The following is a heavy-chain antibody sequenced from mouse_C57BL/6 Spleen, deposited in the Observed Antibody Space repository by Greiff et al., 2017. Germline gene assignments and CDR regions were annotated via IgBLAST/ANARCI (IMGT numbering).Heavy chain of an antibody. Sequence: EVQRVESGGGLVKPGGSLKLSCAASGFTFSSYTMSWVRQTPEKRLEWVATISGGGGNTYYPDSVKGRFTISRDNAKNTLYLQMSSLRSEDTALYYCASLYDGYQWGYFDYWGQGTTRTVSS. D-gene: IGHD2-3*01. CDR3: ASLYDGYQWGYFDY. V-gene: IGHV5-9*01. CDR1: GFTFSSYT. J-gene: IGHJ2*01. CDR2: ISGGGGNT.